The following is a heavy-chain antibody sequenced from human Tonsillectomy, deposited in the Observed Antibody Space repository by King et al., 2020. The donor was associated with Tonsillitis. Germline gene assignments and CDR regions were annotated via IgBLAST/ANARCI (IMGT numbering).Heavy chain of an antibody. CDR2: ISGSGGGT. CDR3: AKFALITMVRDLRPSYGMDV. CDR1: GFTSNTYA. V-gene: IGHV3-23*04. J-gene: IGHJ6*02. D-gene: IGHD3-10*01. Sequence: VQLVESGGGLVQPGGSLRLSCAASGFTSNTYAMSWVRQAPGKGLEWVSAISGSGGGTYYADSVKGRFTISRDSSKNTLYLQMNSLRAEDTAVYYCAKFALITMVRDLRPSYGMDVWGQGTTVTVSS.